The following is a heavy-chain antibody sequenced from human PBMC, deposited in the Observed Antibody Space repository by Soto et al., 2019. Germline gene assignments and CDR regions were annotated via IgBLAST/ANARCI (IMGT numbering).Heavy chain of an antibody. CDR1: GYSFTSYS. V-gene: IGHV1-18*04. D-gene: IGHD3-3*01. Sequence: SVKVSCKASGYSFTSYSITWVRQAPGQGLEWMGWISTSNDNTNYAQKFKGRVTMTTDRSTATAYMDLRSLTSDDTAVYYCARGSEWWFDPWGQGTLVTVSS. CDR3: ARGSEWWFDP. J-gene: IGHJ5*02. CDR2: ISTSNDNT.